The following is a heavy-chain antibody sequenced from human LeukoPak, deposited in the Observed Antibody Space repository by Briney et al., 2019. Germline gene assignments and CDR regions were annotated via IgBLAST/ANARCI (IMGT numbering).Heavy chain of an antibody. CDR2: INPNSGGT. V-gene: IGHV1-2*02. CDR1: GYTFTDYD. J-gene: IGHJ4*02. D-gene: IGHD5-18*01. CDR3: AREPVDTPMVTSFDC. Sequence: ASVKLSCKAAGYTFTDYDMHWGRQAAGQRLECMGGINPNSGGTNYAQKFQGRVTMTRDTSISTAYMELSRLTSDDTAVYYCAREPVDTPMVTSFDCWGQGTLVTVSS.